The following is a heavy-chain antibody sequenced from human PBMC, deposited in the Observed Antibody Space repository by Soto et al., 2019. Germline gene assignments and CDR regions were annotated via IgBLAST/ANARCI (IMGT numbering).Heavy chain of an antibody. D-gene: IGHD6-13*01. CDR1: GGSISSYY. Sequence: PSETLSLTCTVSGGSISSYYWSWIRQPPGKGLEWIGYIYYSGSTNYNPSLKSRVTISVDTSKNQFSLKLSSVTAADTAVYYCATNGYSMSYWGQGTLVTVSS. J-gene: IGHJ4*02. V-gene: IGHV4-59*01. CDR3: ATNGYSMSY. CDR2: IYYSGST.